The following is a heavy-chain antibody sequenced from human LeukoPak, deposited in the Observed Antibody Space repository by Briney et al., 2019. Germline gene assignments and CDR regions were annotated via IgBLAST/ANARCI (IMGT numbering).Heavy chain of an antibody. CDR3: AREGYRDYYYGMDV. V-gene: IGHV3-33*01. J-gene: IGHJ6*02. CDR1: GFSFSTFG. CDR2: ISYDGSNK. Sequence: GGSLRLSCAASGFSFSTFGMHWVRQAPGKGLEWVAVISYDGSNKLYADSVKGRFTISRDNSKNTLYLQINSVRAGDTAVYYCAREGYRDYYYGMDVWGQGTTVTVSS. D-gene: IGHD1-1*01.